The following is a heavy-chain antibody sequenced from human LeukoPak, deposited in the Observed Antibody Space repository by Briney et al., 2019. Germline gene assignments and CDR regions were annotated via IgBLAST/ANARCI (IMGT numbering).Heavy chain of an antibody. CDR2: INHSGSI. CDR3: ARVWGYGDPYYMDV. J-gene: IGHJ6*03. CDR1: GYSISSGYY. V-gene: IGHV4-38-2*02. D-gene: IGHD4-17*01. Sequence: SETLSLTCTVSGYSISSGYYWSWIRQPPGRGLEWIGEINHSGSINYNPSLKSRVTISVDTSKNQFSLKLSSVTAADTAVYYCARVWGYGDPYYMDVWGKGTTVTVSS.